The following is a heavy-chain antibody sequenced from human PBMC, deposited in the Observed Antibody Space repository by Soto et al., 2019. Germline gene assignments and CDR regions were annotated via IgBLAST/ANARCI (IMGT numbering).Heavy chain of an antibody. Sequence: TSETLSLTCTVSGDSISNYFWNWIRQPPGKGLEWIGYIYNSGSTNYNPSLKSRVTILVDRSKNQFSLKLSSVTAADTAVYYCARRPWGGMDAWGQGTTVTVSS. CDR3: ARRPWGGMDA. V-gene: IGHV4-59*08. CDR1: GDSISNYF. CDR2: IYNSGST. D-gene: IGHD3-16*01. J-gene: IGHJ6*02.